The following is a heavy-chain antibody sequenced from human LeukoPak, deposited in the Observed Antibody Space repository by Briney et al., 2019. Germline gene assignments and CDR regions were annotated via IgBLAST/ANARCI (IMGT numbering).Heavy chain of an antibody. Sequence: GGSLRLSCAASGFTFSSYSMNWVRQAPGKGLEWVSSISSSSSYIYYADSVKGRFTISRDNAKNSLYLQMNSLRAEDTAVYYCARFFGFLEWSRPYSFDYWGQGTLVTVSS. J-gene: IGHJ4*02. CDR1: GFTFSSYS. CDR2: ISSSSSYI. CDR3: ARFFGFLEWSRPYSFDY. V-gene: IGHV3-21*01. D-gene: IGHD3-3*01.